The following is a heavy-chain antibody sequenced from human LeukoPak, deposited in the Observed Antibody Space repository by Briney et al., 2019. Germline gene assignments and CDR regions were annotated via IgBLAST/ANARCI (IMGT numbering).Heavy chain of an antibody. CDR3: ARDDIVVVPAAGVYGMDV. V-gene: IGHV1-18*01. CDR2: ISAYNGNT. Sequence: GASVKVSCKASGYTFTSYGISWVRQAPGQGLEWMGWISAYNGNTNYAQKLQGRVTMTTDTSTSTAYMELRSLRSDDTAVYYCARDDIVVVPAAGVYGMDVWGQGTTVTVSS. D-gene: IGHD2-2*01. J-gene: IGHJ6*02. CDR1: GYTFTSYG.